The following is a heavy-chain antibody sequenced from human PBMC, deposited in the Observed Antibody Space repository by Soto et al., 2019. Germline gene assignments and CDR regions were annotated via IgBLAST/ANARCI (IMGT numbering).Heavy chain of an antibody. CDR2: ISDYNGYT. D-gene: IGHD6-19*01. CDR3: ARDRWVAVAGDYRTIFDY. V-gene: IGHV1-18*01. J-gene: IGHJ4*02. Sequence: VQLVQSGAEVKNPGASVKVSCKASDYTFTSYGISWVRQAPGQGLEWMGWISDYNGYTNYAHKLQGRVTMTTDTSTSTAYMELRSRRYDDTAVYYCARDRWVAVAGDYRTIFDYWGQGTLVTVSS. CDR1: DYTFTSYG.